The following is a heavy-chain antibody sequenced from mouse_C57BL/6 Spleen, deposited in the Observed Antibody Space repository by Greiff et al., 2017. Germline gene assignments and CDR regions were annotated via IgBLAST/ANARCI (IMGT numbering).Heavy chain of an antibody. CDR3: ARDGYYRTYLAY. CDR2: IDPSDSYT. V-gene: IGHV1-69*01. CDR1: GYTFTSYW. D-gene: IGHD2-3*01. J-gene: IGHJ2*01. Sequence: QVQLQQPGAELVMPGASVKLSCTASGYTFTSYWMHWVKQRPGQGLEWIGEIDPSDSYTNYNQKFKGKYTLTVDKSSSTAYMQLSSLTSEDSAVYYGARDGYYRTYLAYWGQGTTLTVSA.